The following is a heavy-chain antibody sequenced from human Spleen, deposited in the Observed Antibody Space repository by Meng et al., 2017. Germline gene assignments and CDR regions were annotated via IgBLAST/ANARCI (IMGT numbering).Heavy chain of an antibody. CDR3: ARRGDVRGPFYGNGMDD. CDR2: INPNSGGR. D-gene: IGHD3-10*02. CDR1: GYTFIDSY. V-gene: IGHV1-2*02. J-gene: IGHJ6*04. Sequence: ASVKVSCKASGYTFIDSYIHWVRQAPGQGAEFMGWINPNSGGRSYAQKFQGRVTMTRNASINTAYMVLRSLTSDDTAVYYCARRGDVRGPFYGNGMDDWGKGTTVTVSS.